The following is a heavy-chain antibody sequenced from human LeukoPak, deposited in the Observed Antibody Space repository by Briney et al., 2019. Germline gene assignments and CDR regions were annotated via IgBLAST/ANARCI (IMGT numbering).Heavy chain of an antibody. J-gene: IGHJ4*02. D-gene: IGHD6-13*01. Sequence: SETLSLTCTVSGGSISSYYWSWIRQPPGKGLEWIGYMYYSGSTNYNPSLKSRVTISVDTSKNQFSLKLSSVTAADTAVYYCARCRSSSWYGGFDYWGQGILVTVSS. V-gene: IGHV4-59*01. CDR2: MYYSGST. CDR1: GGSISSYY. CDR3: ARCRSSSWYGGFDY.